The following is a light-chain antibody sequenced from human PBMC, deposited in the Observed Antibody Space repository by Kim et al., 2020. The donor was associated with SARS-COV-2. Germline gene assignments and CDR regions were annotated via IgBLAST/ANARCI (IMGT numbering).Light chain of an antibody. CDR2: GAS. J-gene: IGKJ2*01. CDR1: ATVSSSY. Sequence: PGESATLSCRTSATVSSSYIAWYRQRPGQPPSLLIYGASRRATGIPDRFSGSGSGTDFSLTISRLEPEDFVVYYCQQYGDSVYTFGQGTKLEIK. CDR3: QQYGDSVYT. V-gene: IGKV3-20*01.